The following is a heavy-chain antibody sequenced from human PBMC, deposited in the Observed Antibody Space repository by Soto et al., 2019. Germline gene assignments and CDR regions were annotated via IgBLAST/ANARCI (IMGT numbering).Heavy chain of an antibody. CDR1: GGSISDYY. CDR2: VYSSGST. Sequence: QVQLRESGPGLVKPSETLSLTCTVSGGSISDYYWSWIRQSPGQGLEWIGYVYSSGSTNYNPSLRSRVTISIDTSGSQLPLKLKSVTAADTAVYYCASLADCCGGAYYSSLYYFDPWGQGALVTVSS. D-gene: IGHD2-15*01. CDR3: ASLADCCGGAYYSSLYYFDP. J-gene: IGHJ4*02. V-gene: IGHV4-59*08.